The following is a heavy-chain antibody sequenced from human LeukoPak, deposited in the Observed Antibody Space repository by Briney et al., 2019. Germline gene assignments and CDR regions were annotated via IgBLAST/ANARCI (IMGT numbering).Heavy chain of an antibody. CDR1: GGSIGSSSYY. J-gene: IGHJ4*02. CDR3: ASVPVRGVRGDY. CDR2: IYYSGST. D-gene: IGHD3-10*01. V-gene: IGHV4-39*07. Sequence: SETLSLTCTVSGGSIGSSSYYWGWIRQPPGKGLEWIGSIYYSGSTYYNPSLKSRVTISVDTSKNQFSLKLNSVTAADTAVYYCASVPVRGVRGDYWGQGTLVTVSS.